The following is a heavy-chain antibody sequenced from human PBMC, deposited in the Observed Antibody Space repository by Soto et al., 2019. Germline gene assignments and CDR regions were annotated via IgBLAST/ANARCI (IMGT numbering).Heavy chain of an antibody. Sequence: GVSLRLSCAASGFTFSSYSMNWVRQAPEKGLEWVSSISSSSSYIYYADSVKGRFTISRDNAKNSLYLQMNSLRAEDTAVYYCAREEPRAAWFDPWGQGTLVTVSS. V-gene: IGHV3-21*01. CDR3: AREEPRAAWFDP. CDR2: ISSSSSYI. D-gene: IGHD6-13*01. CDR1: GFTFSSYS. J-gene: IGHJ5*02.